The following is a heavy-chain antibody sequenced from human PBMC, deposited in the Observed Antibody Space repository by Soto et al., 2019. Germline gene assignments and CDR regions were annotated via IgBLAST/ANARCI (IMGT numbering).Heavy chain of an antibody. V-gene: IGHV1-2*02. J-gene: IGHJ4*02. CDR1: GYTFTNYY. D-gene: IGHD2-21*02. Sequence: ASVKVSCKASGYTFTNYYMHWVRRAPGQGFEWLGRISPKSGGTNYAQKFQGRVTMTWDTSLKTAYMELSSLISEDTAVYYCARPPGYISDWHYFDLWGQGTLVTVSS. CDR2: ISPKSGGT. CDR3: ARPPGYISDWHYFDL.